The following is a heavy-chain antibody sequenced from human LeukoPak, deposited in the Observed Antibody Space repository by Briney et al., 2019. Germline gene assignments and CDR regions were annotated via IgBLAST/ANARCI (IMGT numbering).Heavy chain of an antibody. V-gene: IGHV1-2*02. J-gene: IGHJ4*02. CDR2: IDPNSGGT. CDR1: RYTFTAYY. Sequence: ASVKVSCKASRYTFTAYYMHWVRQAPGQGLEWMGWIDPNSGGTNFAQKFQGRVTMTRDTSIITAYMELTSLTSDDTAVYYCARGAGTSWFDYWGQGTLVIVSP. D-gene: IGHD2-2*01. CDR3: ARGAGTSWFDY.